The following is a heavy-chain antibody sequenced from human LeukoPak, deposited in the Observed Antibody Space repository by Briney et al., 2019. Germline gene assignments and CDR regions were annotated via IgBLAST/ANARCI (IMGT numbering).Heavy chain of an antibody. CDR3: ARHLDYYDSSGYPSGSDY. V-gene: IGHV4-39*01. CDR2: IYYSGST. CDR1: GGSISSSSYY. Sequence: SETLSLTCTVSGGSISSSSYYWGWIRQPPGEGLEWIGSIYYSGSTYYNPSLKSRVTISVDTSKNQFSLKLSSVTAADTAVYYCARHLDYYDSSGYPSGSDYWGQGTLVTVSS. D-gene: IGHD3-22*01. J-gene: IGHJ4*02.